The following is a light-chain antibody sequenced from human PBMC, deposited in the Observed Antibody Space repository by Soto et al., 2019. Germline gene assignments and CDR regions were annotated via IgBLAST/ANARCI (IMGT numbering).Light chain of an antibody. CDR2: DAS. J-gene: IGKJ1*01. Sequence: DIKMTQSPSTLSASVGDRVTITCRASQRISSWLAWYQQKPGKAPKLLIYDASSLESGVPSRFSGSGSGTEFTLTISSLQPDDFATYYCQQYNSYPTFGQGTKVDIK. CDR3: QQYNSYPT. CDR1: QRISSW. V-gene: IGKV1-5*01.